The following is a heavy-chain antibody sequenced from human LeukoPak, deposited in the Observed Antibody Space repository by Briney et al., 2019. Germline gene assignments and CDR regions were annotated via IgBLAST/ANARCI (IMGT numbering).Heavy chain of an antibody. V-gene: IGHV4-59*12. CDR1: GGSISSYY. Sequence: PSETLSLTCTVSGGSISSYYWSWIRQPPGKGLEWIGYIYHSGSTYYNPSLKSRVTISVDRSKNQFSLKLSSVTAADTAVYYCASMHYYYGMDVWGQGTTVTVSS. CDR2: IYHSGST. D-gene: IGHD2-2*01. CDR3: ASMHYYYGMDV. J-gene: IGHJ6*02.